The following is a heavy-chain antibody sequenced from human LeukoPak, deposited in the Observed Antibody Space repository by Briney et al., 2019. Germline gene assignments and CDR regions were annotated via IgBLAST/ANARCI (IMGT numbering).Heavy chain of an antibody. J-gene: IGHJ4*02. V-gene: IGHV3-30*02. CDR3: AKPSGDWRWVVPAAIED. CDR1: GFTFSNYG. Sequence: PGGSLRLSCAASGFTFSNYGMHWVRQAPGKGLEWVAFIRYDGSNKYYADSVKGRFTISRDNSKNTLYLQMNSLRAEDTAVYYCAKPSGDWRWVVPAAIEDWGQGTLVTVSS. CDR2: IRYDGSNK. D-gene: IGHD2-2*02.